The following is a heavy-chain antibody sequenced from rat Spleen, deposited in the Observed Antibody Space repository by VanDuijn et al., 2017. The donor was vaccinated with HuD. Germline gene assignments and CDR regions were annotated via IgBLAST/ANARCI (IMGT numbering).Heavy chain of an antibody. Sequence: EVQLLESGPGLVKPSQSLSLTCSVTGYSITSNYWGWIRKFPGNKMEWMGYINSEGSTNYNPSLKSRISITRDTAKNQFFLQVNSVTTEDTATYYCVRSGTGWELRYFDYWGQGVMVTVSS. D-gene: IGHD5-1*01. CDR2: INSEGST. J-gene: IGHJ2*01. V-gene: IGHV3-3*01. CDR1: GYSITSNY. CDR3: VRSGTGWELRYFDY.